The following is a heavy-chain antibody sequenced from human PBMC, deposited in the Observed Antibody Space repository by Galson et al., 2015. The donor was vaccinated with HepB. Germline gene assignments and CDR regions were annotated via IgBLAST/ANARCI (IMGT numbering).Heavy chain of an antibody. V-gene: IGHV6-1*01. Sequence: CAISGDSVSSNSAAWNWIRQSPSRGLEWLGRTYYRSKWYNDYAVSVKSRITINPDTSKNQFSLQLNSVTPDDTAVYYCARAPDGSYSNDAFDIWGQGTMVTVSS. CDR1: GDSVSSNSAA. CDR2: TYYRSKWYN. J-gene: IGHJ3*02. D-gene: IGHD1-26*01. CDR3: ARAPDGSYSNDAFDI.